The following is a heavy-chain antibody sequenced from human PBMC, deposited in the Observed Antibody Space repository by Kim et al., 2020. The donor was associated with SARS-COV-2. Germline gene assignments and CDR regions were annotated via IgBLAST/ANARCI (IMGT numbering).Heavy chain of an antibody. Sequence: GGSLRLSCAASGFTFSSYSMNWVRQAPGKGLEWVSSISSSSSYIYYADSVKGRFTISRDNAKNSLYLQMNSLRAEDTAVYYCARDVETSAVVTPKPWGQGTLVTVSS. CDR2: ISSSSSYI. CDR1: GFTFSSYS. D-gene: IGHD2-21*02. V-gene: IGHV3-21*01. CDR3: ARDVETSAVVTPKP. J-gene: IGHJ5*02.